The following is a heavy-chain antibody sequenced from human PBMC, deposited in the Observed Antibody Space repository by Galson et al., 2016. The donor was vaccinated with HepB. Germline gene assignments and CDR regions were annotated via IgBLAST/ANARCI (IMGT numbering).Heavy chain of an antibody. CDR2: IIPVFGAG. CDR3: ATSRGGFGETELSY. D-gene: IGHD3-10*01. V-gene: IGHV1-69*13. Sequence: SVKVSCKASGGTFSTYAISWVRQAPGQGLEWMGGIIPVFGAGNYAQRFQGRVTITADESTSTAHMELSSLRSEDTAVYYCATSRGGFGETELSYWGQGTLVTVSS. CDR1: GGTFSTYA. J-gene: IGHJ4*02.